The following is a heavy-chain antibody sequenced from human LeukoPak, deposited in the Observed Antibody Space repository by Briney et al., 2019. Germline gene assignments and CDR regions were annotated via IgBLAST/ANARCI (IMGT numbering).Heavy chain of an antibody. CDR2: ISANSGDS. CDR3: ARDRWYAFDY. Sequence: ASVKVSCKASGYTFTINGISWVRQAPGRGLEWMGWISANSGDSIYAEKFHGRVTLTRDTSTGTAYMELNSLAYDDTAVYYCARDRWYAFDYWGQGTLVTVSS. V-gene: IGHV1-18*01. D-gene: IGHD6-13*01. J-gene: IGHJ4*02. CDR1: GYTFTING.